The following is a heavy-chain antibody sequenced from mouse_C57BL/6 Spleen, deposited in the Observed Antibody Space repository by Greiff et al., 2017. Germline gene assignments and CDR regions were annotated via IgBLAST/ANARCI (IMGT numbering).Heavy chain of an antibody. CDR1: GFTFTDYY. CDR2: IRNKANGYTT. J-gene: IGHJ4*01. CDR3: ARYIIYDGLLYAMDY. D-gene: IGHD2-3*01. V-gene: IGHV7-3*01. Sequence: EVMLVESGGGLVQPGGSLSLSCAASGFTFTDYYMSWVRQPPGKALEWLGFIRNKANGYTTEYSASVKGRFTISRDNSQSILYLQMNALRVEDSATYYCARYIIYDGLLYAMDYWGQGTSVTVSS.